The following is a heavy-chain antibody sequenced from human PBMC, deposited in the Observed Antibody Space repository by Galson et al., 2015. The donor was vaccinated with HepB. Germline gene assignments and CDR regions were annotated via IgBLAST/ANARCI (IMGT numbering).Heavy chain of an antibody. CDR2: ISSSSSYI. CDR3: ARVGGRQVVPAAIDAFDI. V-gene: IGHV3-21*01. J-gene: IGHJ3*02. D-gene: IGHD2-2*01. Sequence: SLRLSCAASGFTFSSYSMNWVRQAPGEGLEWVSSISSSSSYIYYADSVKGRFTISRDNAKNSLYLQMNSLRAEDTAVYYCARVGGRQVVPAAIDAFDIWGQGTMVTVSS. CDR1: GFTFSSYS.